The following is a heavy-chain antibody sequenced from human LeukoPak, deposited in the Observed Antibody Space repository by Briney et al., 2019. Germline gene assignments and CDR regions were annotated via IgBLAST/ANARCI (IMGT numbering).Heavy chain of an antibody. CDR3: ASDTYYYDSSGSSIP. V-gene: IGHV1-69*13. D-gene: IGHD3-22*01. CDR2: IIPIFGTA. Sequence: GASVKVSCKASGGTFSSYAISWVRQAPGQGLERMGGIIPIFGTANYAQKFQGRVTITADESTSTAYMELSSLRSEDTAVYYCASDTYYYDSSGSSIPWGQGTLVTVSS. CDR1: GGTFSSYA. J-gene: IGHJ5*02.